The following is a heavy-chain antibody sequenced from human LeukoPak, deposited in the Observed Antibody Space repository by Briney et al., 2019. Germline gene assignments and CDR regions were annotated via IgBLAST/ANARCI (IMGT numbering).Heavy chain of an antibody. J-gene: IGHJ5*02. CDR3: AREFHMTTVTTRGGYNWFDP. D-gene: IGHD4-11*01. CDR1: GGSFSGYY. Sequence: SETLSLTCAAYGGSFSGYYWSWIRQPPGKGLEWIGEINHSGSTNYNPSLKSRVTISVDTSKNQFSLKLSSVTAADTAVYYCAREFHMTTVTTRGGYNWFDPWGQGTLVTVSS. V-gene: IGHV4-34*01. CDR2: INHSGST.